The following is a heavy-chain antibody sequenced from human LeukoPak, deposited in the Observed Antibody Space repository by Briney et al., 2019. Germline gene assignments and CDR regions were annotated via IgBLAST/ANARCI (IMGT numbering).Heavy chain of an antibody. Sequence: GGSLRLSCAASGFTFSSYSMNWVRQAPGKGLEWVSSISSSSSYIYYADSVEGRFTISRDNAKNSLYLQMNSLRAEDTAVYYCARGGPGYSSGWSAGYYYYYMDVWGKGTTVTVSS. J-gene: IGHJ6*03. D-gene: IGHD6-19*01. CDR2: ISSSSSYI. V-gene: IGHV3-21*01. CDR3: ARGGPGYSSGWSAGYYYYYMDV. CDR1: GFTFSSYS.